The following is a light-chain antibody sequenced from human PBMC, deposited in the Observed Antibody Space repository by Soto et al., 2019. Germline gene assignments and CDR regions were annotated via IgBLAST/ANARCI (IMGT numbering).Light chain of an antibody. CDR1: QAISRNY. CDR2: HGS. Sequence: EIVLTQSPGTLSLSPGERVTLSCRASQAISRNYLSCQQQKPGRTPRLIMYHGSRRAAGSLDRFCGSGSGADFSLTISRRVQEEVVVYYCRQYNSWTLITFGQGTRLDIK. V-gene: IGKV3-20*01. J-gene: IGKJ5*01. CDR3: RQYNSWTLIT.